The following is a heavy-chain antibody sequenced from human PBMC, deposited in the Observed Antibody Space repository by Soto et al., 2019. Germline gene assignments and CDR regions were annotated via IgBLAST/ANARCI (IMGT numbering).Heavy chain of an antibody. V-gene: IGHV4-34*01. CDR2: INHSGST. CDR1: VGPFSGYH. D-gene: IGHD2-15*01. CDR3: ARGRRVAPFDY. Sequence: SAPLSLTRAVHVGPFSGYHWNWIRQPPGKGPAWIGEINHSGSTNYNPSLKSRVTISVDTSKNQFSLKLSSVTAADTAVYYCARGRRVAPFDYWGQGTLVTVSS. J-gene: IGHJ4*02.